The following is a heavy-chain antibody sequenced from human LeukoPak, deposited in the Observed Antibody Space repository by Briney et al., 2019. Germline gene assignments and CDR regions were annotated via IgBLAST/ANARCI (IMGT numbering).Heavy chain of an antibody. J-gene: IGHJ4*02. Sequence: GGSLRLSCAASGFTFSSYSMNWVRQAPGKGLEWVSSISSSSSYIYYADSVKGRFTISRGNAKNSLYLQMNSLRAEDTAVYYCAREVRGGYCSSTSCHTSWGQGTLVTVSS. D-gene: IGHD2-2*02. V-gene: IGHV3-21*01. CDR1: GFTFSSYS. CDR3: AREVRGGYCSSTSCHTS. CDR2: ISSSSSYI.